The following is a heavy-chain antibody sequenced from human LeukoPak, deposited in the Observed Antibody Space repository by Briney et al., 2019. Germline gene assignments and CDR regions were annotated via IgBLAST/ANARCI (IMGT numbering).Heavy chain of an antibody. D-gene: IGHD2-2*01. CDR1: GFTFSSYG. CDR2: IRYDGSNK. Sequence: TGGSLRLSCAASGFTFSSYGMRWVRQAPGKGLEWVAFIRYDGSNKYYADSVKGRFTISRDNSKNTLYLQMNSLRAEDTAVYYCAKDSMSPAALYYYYYMDVWGKGTTVTVSS. J-gene: IGHJ6*03. V-gene: IGHV3-30*02. CDR3: AKDSMSPAALYYYYYMDV.